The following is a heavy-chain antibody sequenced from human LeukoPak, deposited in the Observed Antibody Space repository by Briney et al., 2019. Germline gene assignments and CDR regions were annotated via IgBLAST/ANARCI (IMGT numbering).Heavy chain of an antibody. J-gene: IGHJ4*02. Sequence: SETLSLTCTVSGGSVSSTEFYWGWIHQPPGKGLQWVGNIYYSGSTYYNPSLTGRVTMSVDTSKNQFSLKMPSVTAADTAVYYCTRLSKGRYFDYIFDYWGQGSLVTVSS. V-gene: IGHV4-39*01. CDR1: GGSVSSTEFY. D-gene: IGHD3-9*01. CDR2: IYYSGST. CDR3: TRLSKGRYFDYIFDY.